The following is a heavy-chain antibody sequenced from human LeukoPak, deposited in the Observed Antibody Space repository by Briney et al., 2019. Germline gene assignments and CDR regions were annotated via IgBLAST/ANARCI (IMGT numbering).Heavy chain of an antibody. V-gene: IGHV1-69*13. CDR3: ARSSSGRGRVGAFDI. Sequence: SVKVSCKASGGIFSRYAISWVRQVPGQGLEWMVGLVPILGTPNYAQKFQGRVTITADESTSTAYMELSSLRSEDTAVYYCARSSSGRGRVGAFDIWGQGTMVTVSS. J-gene: IGHJ3*02. CDR2: LVPILGTP. CDR1: GGIFSRYA. D-gene: IGHD1-26*01.